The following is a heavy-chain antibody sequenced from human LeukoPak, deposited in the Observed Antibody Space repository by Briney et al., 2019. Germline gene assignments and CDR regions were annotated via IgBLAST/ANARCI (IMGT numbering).Heavy chain of an antibody. CDR3: AKGPHGGELPVFDY. CDR1: RFTFSGYA. Sequence: GGSLRLSCAASRFTFSGYAMCSVRQAPGEGLEWVSAISGSGGSTYYADSAKGRCTISTDNSKNTLYLQMHRLRAEDTAVYYCAKGPHGGELPVFDYWGQGTLVTAPS. J-gene: IGHJ4*02. D-gene: IGHD2-15*01. V-gene: IGHV3-23*01. CDR2: ISGSGGST.